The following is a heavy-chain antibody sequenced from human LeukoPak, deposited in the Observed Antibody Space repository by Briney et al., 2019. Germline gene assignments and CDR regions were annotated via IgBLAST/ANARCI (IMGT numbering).Heavy chain of an antibody. D-gene: IGHD3-22*01. CDR2: IWYDGSNK. CDR3: ARGGIVVVITEFDY. CDR1: GFTFRDYG. Sequence: GGSLRLSCAASGFTFRDYGMHWVRQAPGKGLEWVAVIWYDGSNKVYGESVKGRFTISRDNSKNTLYLQMNSLRAEDTAVYYCARGGIVVVITEFDYWGQGTLVTVSS. J-gene: IGHJ4*02. V-gene: IGHV3-33*01.